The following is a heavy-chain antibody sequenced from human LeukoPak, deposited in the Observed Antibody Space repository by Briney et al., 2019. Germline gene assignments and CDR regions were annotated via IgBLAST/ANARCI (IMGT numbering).Heavy chain of an antibody. CDR1: GGSISSYF. J-gene: IGHJ4*02. V-gene: IGHV4-59*01. CDR2: ISNSGST. CDR3: ARVSIKQQLVLDY. D-gene: IGHD6-13*01. Sequence: PSETLSLTCIVSGGSISSYFWSWIRQPPGKGLEWIGYISNSGSTNYNPSLKSRVTISADTSKNQFSLKLSPVTAADTAVYYCARVSIKQQLVLDYWGQGTLVTVSS.